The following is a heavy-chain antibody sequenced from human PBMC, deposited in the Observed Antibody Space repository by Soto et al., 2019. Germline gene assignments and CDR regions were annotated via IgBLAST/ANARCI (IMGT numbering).Heavy chain of an antibody. CDR3: ARSRDGYSFYFYYGMDG. J-gene: IGHJ6*02. CDR2: ISGSGGST. CDR1: GFTFSSYA. V-gene: IGHV3-23*01. D-gene: IGHD4-4*01. Sequence: GGSLRLSCAASGFTFSSYAMSWVRQAPGKGLEWVSAISGSGGSTYYADSVKGRFTISRDNSKNTLYLQMNSLRAEDTAVYYCARSRDGYSFYFYYGMDGWGQGTTVTVCS.